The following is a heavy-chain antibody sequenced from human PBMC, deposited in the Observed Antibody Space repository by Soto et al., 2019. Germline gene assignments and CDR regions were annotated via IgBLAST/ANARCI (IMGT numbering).Heavy chain of an antibody. Sequence: GASVKVSCKASGYTFTNYAMHWVRQAPGQRLEWMGWINAGNGNTKYSQKFQGRVTITRDTSASTAYMELSSLRSEDTAVYYCARDSLGCSSTSCYFFDYWGQGTLVTVSS. J-gene: IGHJ4*02. CDR3: ARDSLGCSSTSCYFFDY. CDR2: INAGNGNT. D-gene: IGHD2-2*01. CDR1: GYTFTNYA. V-gene: IGHV1-3*01.